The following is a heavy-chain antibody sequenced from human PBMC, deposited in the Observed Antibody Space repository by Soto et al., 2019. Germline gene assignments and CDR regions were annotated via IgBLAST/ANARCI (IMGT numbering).Heavy chain of an antibody. CDR2: ISSSSSTI. CDR3: ARGNYYDSSGYPYYGMDV. CDR1: GFTFSSYS. D-gene: IGHD3-22*01. Sequence: GGSLRLSCAASGFTFSSYSMNWVRQAPGKGLEWVSYISSSSSTIYYADSVKGRFTISRDNAKNSLYLQMNSLRDEDTAVYYCARGNYYDSSGYPYYGMDVWGQGTTVTVSS. V-gene: IGHV3-48*02. J-gene: IGHJ6*02.